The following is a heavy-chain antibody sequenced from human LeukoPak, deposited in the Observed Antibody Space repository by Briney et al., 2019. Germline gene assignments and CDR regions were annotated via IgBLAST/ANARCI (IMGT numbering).Heavy chain of an antibody. V-gene: IGHV3-21*01. J-gene: IGHJ3*02. CDR3: ARPLAGDAFDI. CDR1: GFTFSSYS. CDR2: ISSSSSYI. Sequence: GGSLRLSCAASGFTFSSYSMNWVRQAPGKGLEWVSSISSSSSYIYYADSVKGRFTISRDNAKNSLYLQMNSLRAEDTAVYYCARPLAGDAFDIWGQGTMVTVSS.